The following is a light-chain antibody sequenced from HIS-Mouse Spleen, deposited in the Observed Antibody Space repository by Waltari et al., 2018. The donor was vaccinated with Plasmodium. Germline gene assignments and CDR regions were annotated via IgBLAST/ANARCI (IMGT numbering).Light chain of an antibody. CDR1: QRVSSN. CDR3: QQYNNWPPYT. CDR2: GAS. V-gene: IGKV3-15*01. Sequence: LVMTQSPATLSVSPGERAPISCRASQRVSSNLAWYQQKPGQAPRLLIYGASTRATGIPARFSGSGSGTEFTLTISSMQSEDFAVYYCQQYNNWPPYTFGQGTKLEIK. J-gene: IGKJ2*01.